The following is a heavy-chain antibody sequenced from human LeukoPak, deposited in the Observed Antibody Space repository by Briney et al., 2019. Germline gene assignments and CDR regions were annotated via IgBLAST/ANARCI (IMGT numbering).Heavy chain of an antibody. CDR3: ASSGSYPTGDYYYYYMDV. CDR2: ISVYNGNT. D-gene: IGHD1-26*01. CDR1: GYTFTSYG. J-gene: IGHJ6*03. Sequence: ASVKVSCKASGYTFTSYGISWVRQAPGQGLEWMGWISVYNGNTNYAQKLQGRVTMTTDTSTSTAYMELRSRRSDDTAVYYCASSGSYPTGDYYYYYMDVWGKGTTVTVSS. V-gene: IGHV1-18*01.